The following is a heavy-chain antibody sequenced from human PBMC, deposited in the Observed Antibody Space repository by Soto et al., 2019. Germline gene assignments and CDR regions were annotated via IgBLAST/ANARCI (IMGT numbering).Heavy chain of an antibody. J-gene: IGHJ4*02. Sequence: QVQLMQSGAEVQKPGSSVKVSCKLSGGTFASSAISWVRQAPGQGLEWMGGIIPALGPANYAQKFRDRVTISLDESTTTVYMEMGKVTSEDTAVVFCARDPPSEVWGQGILVTVPS. CDR3: ARDPPSEV. V-gene: IGHV1-69*01. CDR1: GGTFASSA. CDR2: IIPALGPA.